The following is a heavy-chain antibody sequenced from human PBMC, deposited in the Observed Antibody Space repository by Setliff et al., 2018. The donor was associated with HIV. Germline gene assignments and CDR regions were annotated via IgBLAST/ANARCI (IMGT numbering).Heavy chain of an antibody. D-gene: IGHD1-1*01. CDR3: ARGGGDGYNYNYYYYGMDV. V-gene: IGHV4-59*11. CDR2: IYYSGST. J-gene: IGHJ6*02. CDR1: GGSISSHY. Sequence: SETLSLTCTVSGGSISSHYWSWIRQPPGKGLEWIGYIYYSGSTNYNPSLKSRVTISVDTSKNQFSLKLSSVTAADTAVYYCARGGGDGYNYNYYYYGMDVWGQGTTVTVS.